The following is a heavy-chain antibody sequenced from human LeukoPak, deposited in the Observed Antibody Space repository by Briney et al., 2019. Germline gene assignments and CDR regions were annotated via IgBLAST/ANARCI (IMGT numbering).Heavy chain of an antibody. CDR3: ARRYGSGSYYNWFDP. D-gene: IGHD3-10*01. J-gene: IGHJ5*02. V-gene: IGHV4-34*01. Sequence: SETLSLTCAVYGGSFNDYYWSWIRRPPGKGLEWIGEINHSGSTNYNPSLKSRVTISADTSKSQFSLKVTSVTAADTAVYYCARRYGSGSYYNWFDPWGQGTLVTVSS. CDR1: GGSFNDYY. CDR2: INHSGST.